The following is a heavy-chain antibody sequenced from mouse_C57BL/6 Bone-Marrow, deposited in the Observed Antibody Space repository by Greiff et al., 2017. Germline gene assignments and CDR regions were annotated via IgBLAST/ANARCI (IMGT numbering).Heavy chain of an antibody. CDR3: ARGGYYPHYYAMDY. Sequence: QVHVKQPGAELVKPGASVKMSCKASGYTFTSYWITWVKQRPGQGLEWIGDIYPGSGSTNYNEKFKSKATLTVDTSSSTAYMQLSSLTSEDSAVYYCARGGYYPHYYAMDYWGQGTSGTVSS. D-gene: IGHD2-3*01. CDR2: IYPGSGST. J-gene: IGHJ4*01. CDR1: GYTFTSYW. V-gene: IGHV1-55*01.